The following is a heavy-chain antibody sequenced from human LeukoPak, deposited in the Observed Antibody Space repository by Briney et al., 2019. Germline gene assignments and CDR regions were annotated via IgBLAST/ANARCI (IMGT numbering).Heavy chain of an antibody. CDR3: AKAAVEYYDFWSDFHDYYYYGMDV. CDR1: GFTFSSYA. CDR2: ISGSGGST. J-gene: IGHJ6*02. V-gene: IGHV3-23*01. D-gene: IGHD3-3*01. Sequence: GGSLRLSCAASGFTFSSYAMSWVRQAPGKGLEWVSAISGSGGSTYYADSVKGRFTISRDNSKNTLYLQMNSLRAEDTAVYYCAKAAVEYYDFWSDFHDYYYYGMDVWGQGTTVTVSS.